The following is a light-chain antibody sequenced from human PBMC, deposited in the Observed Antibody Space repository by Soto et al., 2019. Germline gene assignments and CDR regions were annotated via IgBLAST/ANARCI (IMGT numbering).Light chain of an antibody. J-gene: IGKJ1*01. V-gene: IGKV1-5*03. CDR3: QHYNSYSEA. CDR1: QTISSW. CDR2: KAS. Sequence: DIPMTQSPSTLSGSVGDRVTITCRASQTISSWLAWYQQKPEKAPKLLIYKASTLNSGVPSRFSGSGARTEFPLTISSLQPDDFATYYCQHYNSYSEAFGQGTKVELK.